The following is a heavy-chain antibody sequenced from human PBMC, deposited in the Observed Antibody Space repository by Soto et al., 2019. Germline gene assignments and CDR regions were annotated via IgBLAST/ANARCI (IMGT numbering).Heavy chain of an antibody. D-gene: IGHD6-13*01. J-gene: IGHJ4*02. CDR3: AGGIAAAADYFDY. CDR2: IYYSGST. Sequence: QVQLQESGPGLVKPSETLSLTCTVSGGSISSYYWSWIRQPPGKGQEWIGYIYYSGSTNYNPSLKSRVTISVDTSKNQFSLELSSVTAADTAVYYCAGGIAAAADYFDYWGQGTLVTVSS. CDR1: GGSISSYY. V-gene: IGHV4-59*01.